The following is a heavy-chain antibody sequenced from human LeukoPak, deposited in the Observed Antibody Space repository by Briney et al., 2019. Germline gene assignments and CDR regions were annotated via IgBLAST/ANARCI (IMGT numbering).Heavy chain of an antibody. V-gene: IGHV3-74*01. D-gene: IGHD1-14*01. Sequence: PGGSLRLSCAASGFTFSSYWMHWVRQAPGKGLVWVSRIHSDGSSTSYADSVKGRFTISRDNAKNTLYLQMNTLRAEDTAVYYCARVTFNYFDYWGQGTLVTVSS. J-gene: IGHJ4*02. CDR1: GFTFSSYW. CDR2: IHSDGSST. CDR3: ARVTFNYFDY.